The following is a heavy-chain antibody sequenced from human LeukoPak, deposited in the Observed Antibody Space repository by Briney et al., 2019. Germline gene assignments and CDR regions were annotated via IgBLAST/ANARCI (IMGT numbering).Heavy chain of an antibody. D-gene: IGHD3-22*01. CDR2: IYSGGST. CDR1: GFTVSSNY. Sequence: PGGSLRLSCAASGFTVSSNYMSWVRQAPGEGLEWVSVIYSGGSTYYADSVKGRFTISRDNSKNTLYLQMNSLRAEDTAVYYCAREPYDSSGYDYWGKGTLVTVSS. J-gene: IGHJ4*02. V-gene: IGHV3-66*01. CDR3: AREPYDSSGYDY.